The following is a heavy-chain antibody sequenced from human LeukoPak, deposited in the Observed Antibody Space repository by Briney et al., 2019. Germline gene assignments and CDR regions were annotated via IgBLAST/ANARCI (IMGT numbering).Heavy chain of an antibody. J-gene: IGHJ4*02. V-gene: IGHV3-48*03. Sequence: GGSLRLSCAASGFTFSSYEMNWVRQAPGKGLEWVSYISSSGSTIYYADSVKGRFTISIDNAKNSLYMQMRSLRAEDTAVYYCARLEVITSIDHWGQGTLVTVSS. CDR2: ISSSGSTI. D-gene: IGHD3-22*01. CDR1: GFTFSSYE. CDR3: ARLEVITSIDH.